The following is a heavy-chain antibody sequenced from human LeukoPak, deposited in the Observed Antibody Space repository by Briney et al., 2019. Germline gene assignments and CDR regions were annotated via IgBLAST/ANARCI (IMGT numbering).Heavy chain of an antibody. D-gene: IGHD2-2*01. CDR1: GGSISSSSYY. Sequence: SSETLSLTCTVSGGSISSSSYYRGWIRQPPGKGLEWIGSIYYSGSTYYNPSLKSRVTISVDTSKNQFSLKLSSVTAADTAVYYCARQRRYCSGTSCYAFDYWGQGTLVTVSS. J-gene: IGHJ4*02. CDR2: IYYSGST. V-gene: IGHV4-39*01. CDR3: ARQRRYCSGTSCYAFDY.